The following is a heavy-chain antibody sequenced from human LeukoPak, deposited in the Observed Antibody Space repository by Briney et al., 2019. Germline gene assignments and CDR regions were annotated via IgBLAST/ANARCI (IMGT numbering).Heavy chain of an antibody. V-gene: IGHV1-2*02. CDR3: AREHRDGYNFDY. D-gene: IGHD5-24*01. CDR2: INPNSGGT. CDR1: GYTFTGYY. J-gene: IGHJ4*02. Sequence: ASVKVSCKASGYTFTGYYMHWVRQAPGQGLGWMGWINPNSGGTNYAQVFQGRVTMTRDTSISTAYMELSRLRSDDTAIYYCAREHRDGYNFDYWGQGTLVTVSS.